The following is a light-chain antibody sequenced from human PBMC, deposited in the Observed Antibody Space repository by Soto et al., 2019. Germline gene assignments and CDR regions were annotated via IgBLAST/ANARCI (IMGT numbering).Light chain of an antibody. V-gene: IGKV3-20*01. CDR2: AAS. CDR1: QTISSRH. Sequence: IVLTQSPGTLSLSPGERATLSCRTSQTISSRHLAWYQQRPGQPPRLLIHAASSRATGIPERFSGIGSGTDFTLTISRLEPDDFATYYCQHYNSYSEAFGQGTKVELK. CDR3: QHYNSYSEA. J-gene: IGKJ1*01.